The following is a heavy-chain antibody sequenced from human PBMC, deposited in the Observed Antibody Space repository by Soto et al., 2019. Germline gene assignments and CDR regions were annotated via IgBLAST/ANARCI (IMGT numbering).Heavy chain of an antibody. CDR1: GGTFSSYA. CDR2: IIPIFGTA. J-gene: IGHJ4*02. D-gene: IGHD3-22*01. Sequence: SVKVSCKASGGTFSSYAISWVRQAPGQGLEWMGGIIPIFGTANYAQKFQGRVTITADESTSTAYMELSSLRSEDTAVYYCARLAYYDSSGYSPFDYWGQGTLVTVSS. V-gene: IGHV1-69*13. CDR3: ARLAYYDSSGYSPFDY.